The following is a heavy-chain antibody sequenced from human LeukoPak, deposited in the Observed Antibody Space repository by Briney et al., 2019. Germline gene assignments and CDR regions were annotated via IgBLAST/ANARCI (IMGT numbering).Heavy chain of an antibody. V-gene: IGHV1-46*01. D-gene: IGHD2-2*02. J-gene: IGHJ4*02. CDR3: ARAMRDCSSTTCYTPLDY. CDR2: INPGGGST. Sequence: GASVKVSCKASGYTFTSQYMYWVRQAPGQGLEWMGVINPGGGSTSYAQKFQGRVAMTSDTSTSTAYMELRSLTSEDTALYYCARAMRDCSSTTCYTPLDYWGQGTLVTVSS. CDR1: GYTFTSQY.